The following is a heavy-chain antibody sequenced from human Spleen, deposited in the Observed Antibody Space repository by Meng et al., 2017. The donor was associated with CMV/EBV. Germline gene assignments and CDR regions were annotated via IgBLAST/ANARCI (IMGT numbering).Heavy chain of an antibody. CDR2: FIPIRDLA. V-gene: IGHV1-69*10. J-gene: IGHJ6*02. CDR3: ARGGSSGTTGNHYGLDV. Sequence: SSVKVSCKTSGGTFNTHTVTWVRQAPGQGLEWMGGFIPIRDLANYAQKFQGRVTITSDTSAETVYMELSSLRTEDTAVYYCARGGSSGTTGNHYGLDVWGQGTTVTVSS. CDR1: GGTFNTHT. D-gene: IGHD1-1*01.